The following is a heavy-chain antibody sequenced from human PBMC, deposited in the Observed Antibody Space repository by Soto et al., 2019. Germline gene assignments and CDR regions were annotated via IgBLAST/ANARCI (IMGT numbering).Heavy chain of an antibody. Sequence: PLVESGGGLVPPGRSLRLSCAGFGFKFEDYAMHWVRQVPGKGLEWVSYINWNSGKVKYADSVKGRFTISRDNAKNSLYLHMTSLKSEDTALYYCAKAGCSNANCHFWALESWGQGTLVSVSS. J-gene: IGHJ4*02. D-gene: IGHD6-19*01. CDR1: GFKFEDYA. CDR2: INWNSGKV. CDR3: AKAGCSNANCHFWALES. V-gene: IGHV3-9*01.